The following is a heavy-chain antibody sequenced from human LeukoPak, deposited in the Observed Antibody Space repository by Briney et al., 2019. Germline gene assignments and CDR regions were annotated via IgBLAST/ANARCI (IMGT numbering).Heavy chain of an antibody. D-gene: IGHD5-24*01. Sequence: SVKFSCKASGYTFTSYGISWVRQAPGQGLEWMGWISAYNGTTNYAQKLQGRVTMTTDTSTSTDYMELRSLRSDDTAVYYCARDRQEMAKIRPFDYWGQGTLVTVSS. CDR3: ARDRQEMAKIRPFDY. V-gene: IGHV1-18*01. J-gene: IGHJ4*02. CDR2: ISAYNGTT. CDR1: GYTFTSYG.